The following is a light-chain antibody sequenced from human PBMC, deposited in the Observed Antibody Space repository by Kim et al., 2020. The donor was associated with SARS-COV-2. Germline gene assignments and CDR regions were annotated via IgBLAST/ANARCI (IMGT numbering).Light chain of an antibody. CDR3: CSYAGSHG. CDR1: SNAVCCYEY. Sequence: PGQSDPISWTGTSNAVCCYEYVSGYPQHPGKAPKLLSYDVNQRPPGAPDRLPGSKSGHPASLSISGLQGEDEADYYSCSYAGSHGFGTGTKVNVL. J-gene: IGLJ1*01. V-gene: IGLV2-11*03. CDR2: DVN.